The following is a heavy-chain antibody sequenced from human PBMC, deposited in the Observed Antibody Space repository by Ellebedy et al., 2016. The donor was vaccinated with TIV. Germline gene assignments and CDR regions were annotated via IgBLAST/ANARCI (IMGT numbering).Heavy chain of an antibody. Sequence: SETLSLTCSVSGVSTSRYYWNWIRQSAGKGLEWIGRIYTSGHTDYNPSLRSRVSISVDTPKNQFSLKVISVTAADTAVYYCARDRFGAYYFDSWGQGTQVTVSS. CDR1: GVSTSRYY. J-gene: IGHJ4*02. V-gene: IGHV4-4*07. CDR3: ARDRFGAYYFDS. D-gene: IGHD3-16*01. CDR2: IYTSGHT.